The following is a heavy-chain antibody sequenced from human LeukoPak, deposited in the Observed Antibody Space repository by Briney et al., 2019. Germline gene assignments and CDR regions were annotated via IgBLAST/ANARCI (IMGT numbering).Heavy chain of an antibody. D-gene: IGHD3-10*01. CDR3: ARDLHRVVVRGVPHYYYYMDV. V-gene: IGHV1-18*01. J-gene: IGHJ6*03. CDR2: ISTYDGNT. Sequence: ASVKVSCKASGYTFTSYGISWVRQAPGQGLEWMGWISTYDGNTNYAQKLQGGVTMTTDTSTSTAYMELRSLRSDDTAVYYCARDLHRVVVRGVPHYYYYMDVWGKGTTVTISS. CDR1: GYTFTSYG.